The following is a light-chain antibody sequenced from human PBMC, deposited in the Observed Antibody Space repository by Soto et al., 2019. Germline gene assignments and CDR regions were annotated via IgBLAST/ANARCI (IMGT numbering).Light chain of an antibody. J-gene: IGLJ1*01. CDR2: SND. Sequence: QSVLTQPPSASGTPGQRVTISCSGSSSNLGSNSVNWYQQLPGTAPKLLIYSNDRRPSGVPDRFSGSKSGTSASLAISGLQSEDEADYDCAAWDDSLNGYVFGTGTKVTVL. CDR3: AAWDDSLNGYV. V-gene: IGLV1-44*01. CDR1: SSNLGSNS.